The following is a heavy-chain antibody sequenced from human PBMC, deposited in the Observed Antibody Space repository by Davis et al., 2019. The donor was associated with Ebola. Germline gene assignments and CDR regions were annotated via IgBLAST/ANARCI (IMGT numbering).Heavy chain of an antibody. J-gene: IGHJ4*02. V-gene: IGHV7-4-1*02. D-gene: IGHD6-13*01. CDR2: INTNTGNS. Sequence: ASVKVSCKASGYTFTSYAMNWVRQAPGQGLEWMGWINTNTGNSTYAQGFTGRFVFSLDTSVSTAYLQISSLKAEDTAVYYCARDPRPSAAGTCYFDYWGQGTLVTVSS. CDR3: ARDPRPSAAGTCYFDY. CDR1: GYTFTSYA.